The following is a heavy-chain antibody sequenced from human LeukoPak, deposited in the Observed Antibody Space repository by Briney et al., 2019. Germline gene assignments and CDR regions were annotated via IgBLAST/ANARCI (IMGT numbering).Heavy chain of an antibody. CDR1: GFTFSSYW. J-gene: IGHJ6*02. V-gene: IGHV3-49*04. CDR2: IRSKAYGGTT. D-gene: IGHD3-22*01. CDR3: TRDFGDEYYYDGMDV. Sequence: GGSLRLSCAASGFTFSSYWMQWVRQAPGKGLEWVGFIRSKAYGGTTEYAASVKGRFTISRDDSKSIAYLQMNSLKTEDTAVYYCTRDFGDEYYYDGMDVWGQGTTVTVSS.